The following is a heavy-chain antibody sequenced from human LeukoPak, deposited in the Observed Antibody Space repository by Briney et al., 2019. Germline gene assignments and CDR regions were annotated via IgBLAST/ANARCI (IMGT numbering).Heavy chain of an antibody. CDR3: ARDYYDSSGYYHFDY. D-gene: IGHD3-22*01. CDR2: ISAYNGNT. Sequence: ASVKVSCKASGYTFTSYGISWVRQAPGQGLEWMGWISAYNGNTNCAQKLQGRVTMTTDTSTSTAYMELRSLRSDDTAVYYCARDYYDSSGYYHFDYWGQGTLVTVSS. J-gene: IGHJ4*02. CDR1: GYTFTSYG. V-gene: IGHV1-18*01.